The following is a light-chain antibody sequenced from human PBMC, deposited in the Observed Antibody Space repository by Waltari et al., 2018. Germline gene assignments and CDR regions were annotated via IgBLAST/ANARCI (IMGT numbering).Light chain of an antibody. CDR1: QSITMY. CDR2: AAS. J-gene: IGKJ3*01. Sequence: DIQMTQSPSSLSASVGDRVTITCRASQSITMYLNWYQQKAGKAPQLLIYAASILQSGVPSRFSGSGSGTDFTLTISNLQPEDFATYFCQQTYSSPRFGPGTKVDFK. CDR3: QQTYSSPR. V-gene: IGKV1-39*01.